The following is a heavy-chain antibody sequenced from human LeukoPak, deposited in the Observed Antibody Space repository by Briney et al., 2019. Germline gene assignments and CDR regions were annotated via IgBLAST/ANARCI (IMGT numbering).Heavy chain of an antibody. CDR1: GYTFTDYY. J-gene: IGHJ3*02. CDR2: INPNSGGT. D-gene: IGHD2-2*01. V-gene: IGHV1-2*02. Sequence: ASVKVSCKASGYTFTDYYMHWVRQAPGQGLEWMGWINPNSGGTNYAQKFQGRVTMTRDTSISTAYMELSRLRSDDTAVYYCARVYCSSTSCRDAFDIWGQGTMVTVSS. CDR3: ARVYCSSTSCRDAFDI.